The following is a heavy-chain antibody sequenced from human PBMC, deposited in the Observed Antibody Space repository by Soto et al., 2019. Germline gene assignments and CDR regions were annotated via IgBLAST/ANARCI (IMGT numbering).Heavy chain of an antibody. CDR2: ISSSSSYI. D-gene: IGHD2-15*01. CDR1: GFTFSSYS. Sequence: GGSLRLSCAASGFTFSSYSMNWVRQAPGKGLEWVSSISSSSSYIYYADSVKGRFTISRDNAKNSLYLQMNSLRAEDTAVYYCAKPLGSCNDDSCSLGAFDYWGHGTLVTVSS. V-gene: IGHV3-21*04. J-gene: IGHJ4*01. CDR3: AKPLGSCNDDSCSLGAFDY.